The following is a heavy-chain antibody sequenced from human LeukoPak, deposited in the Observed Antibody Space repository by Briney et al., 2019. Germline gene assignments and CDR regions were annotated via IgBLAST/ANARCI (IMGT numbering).Heavy chain of an antibody. Sequence: GASVKVSCKASGYSFTGYYIHWVRQAPGQGLEWMGWINPDGDVTKSAQKFQGRVTMTTDKSINTVFMELSGLTSDDTAVYYCARDPTYYYDSSGPMWGQGTLVTVSS. CDR2: INPDGDVT. CDR3: ARDPTYYYDSSGPM. J-gene: IGHJ4*02. D-gene: IGHD3-22*01. V-gene: IGHV1-2*02. CDR1: GYSFTGYY.